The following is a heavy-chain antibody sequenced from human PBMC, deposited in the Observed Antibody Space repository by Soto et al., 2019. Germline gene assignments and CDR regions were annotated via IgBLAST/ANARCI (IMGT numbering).Heavy chain of an antibody. V-gene: IGHV4-59*08. D-gene: IGHD3-10*01. CDR3: ARGGYYGSV. CDR1: CDSISSYY. J-gene: IGHJ4*02. CDR2: IYSSATT. Sequence: SDTLSLTCTVSCDSISSYYCIWIRQPPGKGLEWIGYIYSSATTNYNPSLKSRVTISVDTSKNQFSLNLSSVTAADTAVYYCARGGYYGSVWGQGTLVTVSS.